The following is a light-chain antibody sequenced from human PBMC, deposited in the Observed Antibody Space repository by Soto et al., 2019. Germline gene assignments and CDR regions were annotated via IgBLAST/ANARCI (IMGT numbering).Light chain of an antibody. Sequence: DIQMTQSPSTLSASVGDRVTLTCRASQSLGRWLAWYQQKPGRAPELPIHEASSLESGVPSRFSGSGFGTEFTLTISSLQPDDFATYYCQQYNSLPYTFGQGTKLEIK. CDR2: EAS. V-gene: IGKV1-5*03. J-gene: IGKJ2*01. CDR3: QQYNSLPYT. CDR1: QSLGRW.